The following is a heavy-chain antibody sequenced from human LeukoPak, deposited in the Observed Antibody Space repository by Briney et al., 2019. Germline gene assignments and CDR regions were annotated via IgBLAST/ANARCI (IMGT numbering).Heavy chain of an antibody. CDR3: ATDRGSSPFDY. D-gene: IGHD1-26*01. CDR2: IWSDGSKK. V-gene: IGHV3-33*08. J-gene: IGHJ4*02. CDR1: GFTFSDYY. Sequence: GGSLRLSCAASGFTFSDYYMSWIRQAPGKGLEWVAVIWSDGSKKYHADSVEGRFTISRGNSKNTLYLQMNSLRAEDTAVYYCATDRGSSPFDYWGQGTQVTVS.